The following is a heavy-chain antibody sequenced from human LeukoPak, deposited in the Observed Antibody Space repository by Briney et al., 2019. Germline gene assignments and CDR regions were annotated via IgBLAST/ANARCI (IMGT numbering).Heavy chain of an antibody. V-gene: IGHV4-30-2*01. CDR3: ARERRRYCSGGSCYSRKYWFDP. J-gene: IGHJ5*02. CDR1: GGSISSGGYS. CDR2: IYHSGST. Sequence: SETLSLTCAVSGGSISSGGYSWSWIRQPPGKGLEWIGYIYHSGSTYYNPSLKSRVTISVDTSKNQFSLKLSSVTAADTAVYYCARERRRYCSGGSCYSRKYWFDPWGQGTLVTVSS. D-gene: IGHD2-15*01.